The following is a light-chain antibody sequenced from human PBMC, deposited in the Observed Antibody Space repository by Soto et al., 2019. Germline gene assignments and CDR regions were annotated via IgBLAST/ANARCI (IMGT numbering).Light chain of an antibody. CDR3: AAWDDSRNGYV. J-gene: IGLJ1*01. CDR2: NNN. V-gene: IGLV1-44*01. CDR1: SSNIGTNA. Sequence: QSVLTQPPSASGTPGQRVTISCSGGSSNIGTNAVNWYQQLPGTAPKLLIYNNNQRPSGVPDRFSGSKSGTSASLAISGLQSEDEADYYCAAWDDSRNGYVFGTGTEVTVL.